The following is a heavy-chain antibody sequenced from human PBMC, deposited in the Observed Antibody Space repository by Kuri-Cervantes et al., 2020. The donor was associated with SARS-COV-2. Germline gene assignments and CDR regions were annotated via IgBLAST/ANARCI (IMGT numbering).Heavy chain of an antibody. CDR2: IDQDGYEK. D-gene: IGHD1-26*01. J-gene: IGHJ4*02. CDR3: ARPSLNTGSYFPD. CDR1: GFTFSSYW. Sequence: GESLKTSCASSGFTFSSYWMGWVRQAPGQGLEWVANIDQDGYEKYFVDSVKGRFSISRDNTKNSLFLKMNSMRAEGTAIYFCARPSLNTGSYFPDWGQGTLVTVSS. V-gene: IGHV3-7*03.